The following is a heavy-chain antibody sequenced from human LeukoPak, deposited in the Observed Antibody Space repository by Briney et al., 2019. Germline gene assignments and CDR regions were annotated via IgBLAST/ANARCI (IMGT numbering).Heavy chain of an antibody. V-gene: IGHV3-7*05. CDR3: ATSRTLDH. J-gene: IGHJ4*02. Sequence: GGSLRLSCAAAGFTFSSYWMNWVRQAPGKGLEWAANIKQDGSEKYYVDSVKGRFTISRDNAKNSLYLQMNSLRAEDTAVYYCATSRTLDHWGQGTLVIVSS. CDR2: IKQDGSEK. CDR1: GFTFSSYW.